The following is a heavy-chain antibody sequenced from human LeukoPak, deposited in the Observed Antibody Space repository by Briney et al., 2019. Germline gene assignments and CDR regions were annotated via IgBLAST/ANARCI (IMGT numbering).Heavy chain of an antibody. D-gene: IGHD1-26*01. Sequence: GGSLRLSCAASGFTFSSYGMHWVRQAPGKGLEWVAVISYDGSNKYYADSVKGRFTISRDNSKNTLYLQMNSLRAEDTAVYYYAKEVGARSQYFDYWGQGTLVTVSS. CDR2: ISYDGSNK. CDR3: AKEVGARSQYFDY. V-gene: IGHV3-30*18. J-gene: IGHJ4*02. CDR1: GFTFSSYG.